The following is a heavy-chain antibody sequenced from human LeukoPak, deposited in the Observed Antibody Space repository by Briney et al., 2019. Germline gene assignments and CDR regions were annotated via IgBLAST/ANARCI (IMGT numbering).Heavy chain of an antibody. D-gene: IGHD1-26*01. CDR2: MNPNSGNT. V-gene: IGHV1-8*01. CDR3: ARFRGHLVRSGRYYFDY. Sequence: ASVKVSCKASGYTFTSYDINWVRQATGQGLEWMGWMNPNSGNTGYAQKFQGRVTMTRNTSIITAYMELSSLRSEDTAVYYCARFRGHLVRSGRYYFDYWGQGTLVTVSS. J-gene: IGHJ4*02. CDR1: GYTFTSYD.